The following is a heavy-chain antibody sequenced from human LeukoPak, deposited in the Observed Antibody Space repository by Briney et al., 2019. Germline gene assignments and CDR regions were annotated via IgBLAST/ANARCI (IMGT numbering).Heavy chain of an antibody. CDR2: INPISGAT. Sequence: ASVKVSCTTSGYTFTRYYMQWVRQAPGHGLEWMGIINPISGATDYAQKFQGRVTMTRDTSTSTVYMELSSLRSEDTAMYYCARLPYRDGVAQDYWGQGTLVTVSP. D-gene: IGHD3-16*02. CDR1: GYTFTRYY. CDR3: ARLPYRDGVAQDY. V-gene: IGHV1-46*01. J-gene: IGHJ4*02.